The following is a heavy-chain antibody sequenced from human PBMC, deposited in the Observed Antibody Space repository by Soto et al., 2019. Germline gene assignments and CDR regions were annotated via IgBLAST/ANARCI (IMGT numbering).Heavy chain of an antibody. CDR2: TYYRSNWRH. Sequence: SQPLSLTCAISGDSVSINTAAWNWIRSSPSRGLEWLGRTYYRSNWRHDYAVSVKSRITVNPDTSKNHFSLQLNSVTPDDTAVYYCARGVAGSGFDLWGQGTLVTVS. V-gene: IGHV6-1*01. CDR1: GDSVSINTAA. D-gene: IGHD6-19*01. J-gene: IGHJ4*02. CDR3: ARGVAGSGFDL.